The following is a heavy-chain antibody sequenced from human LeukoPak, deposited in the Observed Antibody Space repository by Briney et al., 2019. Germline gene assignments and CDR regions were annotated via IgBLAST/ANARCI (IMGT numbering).Heavy chain of an antibody. CDR3: ARHAHSSGSYYFDY. Sequence: SETLSLTXTVSGGSISSSSYYWGWIRQPPGKGLDWIGSIYYSGSTYYNPSLKSRVTISVDTSKNQFSLKLSSVTAADTAVYYCARHAHSSGSYYFDYWGQGTLVTVSS. V-gene: IGHV4-39*01. D-gene: IGHD6-19*01. CDR2: IYYSGST. J-gene: IGHJ4*02. CDR1: GGSISSSSYY.